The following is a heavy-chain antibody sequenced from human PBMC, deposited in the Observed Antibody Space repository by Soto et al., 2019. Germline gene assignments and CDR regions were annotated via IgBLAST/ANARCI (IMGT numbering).Heavy chain of an antibody. CDR2: ISSNGGST. V-gene: IGHV3-64D*06. CDR3: VKILQYSYGLPH. Sequence: SLRLSCSSSLFTFSSYAMHWVLQAPGKGLEYVSVISSNGGSTYYADSVKGRFTISRDNSKNTLYLQMSSLRAEDTAVYYCVKILQYSYGLPHWGQGTLVTVPQ. D-gene: IGHD5-18*01. CDR1: LFTFSSYA. J-gene: IGHJ4*02.